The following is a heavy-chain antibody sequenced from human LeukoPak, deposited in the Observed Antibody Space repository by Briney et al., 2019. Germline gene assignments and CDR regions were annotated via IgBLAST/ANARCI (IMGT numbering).Heavy chain of an antibody. V-gene: IGHV3-23*01. CDR1: GFTFSSYA. Sequence: GGSLRLSCAASGFTFSSYAMSWVRQAPGKGLEWVSAISGSGGSTYYADSVKGRFTISRDNSKNTLYLQMNSLRAEDTAVYYCAKDFRPHSYYDSSGYYGSDYWGQGTLVTVSS. CDR3: AKDFRPHSYYDSSGYYGSDY. CDR2: ISGSGGST. D-gene: IGHD3-22*01. J-gene: IGHJ4*02.